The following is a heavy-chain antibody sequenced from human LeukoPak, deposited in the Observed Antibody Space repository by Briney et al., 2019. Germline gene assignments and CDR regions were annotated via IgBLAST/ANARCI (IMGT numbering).Heavy chain of an antibody. CDR1: GLTFGSYT. D-gene: IGHD6-19*01. V-gene: IGHV3-23*01. CDR3: AKDTAVAGSFDY. CDR2: ITATGSRT. Sequence: PGGSLRLSCAASGLTFGSYTMSWVRQAPGKGLEWVSGITATGSRTYYADSVKGRFTISRDNSKNTLYLQMNSLRAEDTAVYYCAKDTAVAGSFDYWGQGTLVTVSS. J-gene: IGHJ4*02.